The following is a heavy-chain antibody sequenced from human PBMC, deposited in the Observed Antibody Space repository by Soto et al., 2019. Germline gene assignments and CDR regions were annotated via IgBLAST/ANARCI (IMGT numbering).Heavy chain of an antibody. CDR3: ARHQRDDASRKIDC. CDR2: INPADSDI. D-gene: IGHD3-16*01. Sequence: GASLKISCQGSGYSFTSNWIGWVRQMPGKGLAWMGIINPADSDIKYSTSFQGQVTISADKSIGTSYLQWSSLKASDTAMYYCARHQRDDASRKIDCWGQGTLVTVSA. J-gene: IGHJ4*02. CDR1: GYSFTSNW. V-gene: IGHV5-51*01.